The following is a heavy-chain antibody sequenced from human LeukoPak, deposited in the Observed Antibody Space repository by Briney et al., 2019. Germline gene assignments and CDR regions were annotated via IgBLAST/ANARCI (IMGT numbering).Heavy chain of an antibody. Sequence: GGSLRLSCAASGFTFSRFSMNWVRQAPGKGLEWVSSISSSSSYIYYADSVKGRFTISRDNAKNSLYLQMNSLRADDTAVYYCARDQTHQVGYHYYYMDVWGKGTTVTVSS. D-gene: IGHD6-25*01. CDR3: ARDQTHQVGYHYYYMDV. CDR1: GFTFSRFS. V-gene: IGHV3-21*01. CDR2: ISSSSSYI. J-gene: IGHJ6*03.